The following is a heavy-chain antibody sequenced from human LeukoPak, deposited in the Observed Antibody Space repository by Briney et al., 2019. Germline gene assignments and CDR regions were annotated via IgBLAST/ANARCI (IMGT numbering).Heavy chain of an antibody. J-gene: IGHJ4*02. V-gene: IGHV4-59*12. CDR2: IYYSGST. CDR1: GGSISSYY. Sequence: PSETLSLTCTVSGGSISSYYWSWIRQPPGKGLEWIGYIYYSGSTNYNPSLKSRVTISVDTSKNQFSLKLSSVTAADTAVYYCARDLNYYDSSGYLYRDYWGQGTLVTVSS. D-gene: IGHD3-22*01. CDR3: ARDLNYYDSSGYLYRDY.